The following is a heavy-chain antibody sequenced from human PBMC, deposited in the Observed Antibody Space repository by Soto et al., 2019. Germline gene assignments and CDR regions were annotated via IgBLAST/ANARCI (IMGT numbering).Heavy chain of an antibody. CDR3: ARDGEYSGYNSSRFFDI. Sequence: GGSLRLSCAASGFTFSSYGMHWVRQAPGKGLEWGAVIWYDGSNKYYADSVKGRFTISRDNAKNSLYLQMNSLRAEDTAVYYCARDGEYSGYNSSRFFDIGGQGKMVTVS. CDR2: IWYDGSNK. D-gene: IGHD5-12*01. V-gene: IGHV3-33*01. CDR1: GFTFSSYG. J-gene: IGHJ3*02.